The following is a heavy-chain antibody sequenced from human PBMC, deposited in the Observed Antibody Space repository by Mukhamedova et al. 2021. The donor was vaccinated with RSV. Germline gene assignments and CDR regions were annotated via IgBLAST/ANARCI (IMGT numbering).Heavy chain of an antibody. D-gene: IGHD2-15*01. V-gene: IGHV4-61*07. J-gene: IGHJ4*02. CDR3: ARQKYSSDSFDY. Sequence: KSRVTISLDTSKNQFSLKLSSVTAADTAVYYCARQKYSSDSFDYWGQGTLVTVSS.